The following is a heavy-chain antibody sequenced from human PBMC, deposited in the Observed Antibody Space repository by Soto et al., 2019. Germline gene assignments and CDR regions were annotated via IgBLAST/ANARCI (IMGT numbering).Heavy chain of an antibody. CDR2: IYYSGST. D-gene: IGHD5-12*01. J-gene: IGHJ2*01. CDR3: ARSEYSGYERVYWYFDL. CDR1: GGSISSYY. V-gene: IGHV4-59*01. Sequence: QVQLQESGPGLVKPSETLSLTCTVSGGSISSYYWSWIRQPPGKGLEWIGYIYYSGSTNYNPSLKSRVTISVDTSKNQFSLKLSSVTAADTAVYYCARSEYSGYERVYWYFDLWGCGTLVTVSS.